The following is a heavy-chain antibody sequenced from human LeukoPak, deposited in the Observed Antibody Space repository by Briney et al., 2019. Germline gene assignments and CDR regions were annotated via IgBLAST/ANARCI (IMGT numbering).Heavy chain of an antibody. D-gene: IGHD1-26*01. CDR3: ARAPYSGSYDRSDAFDI. CDR2: INAGEGKT. CDR1: GYIFANYG. V-gene: IGHV1-3*01. J-gene: IGHJ3*02. Sequence: ASVKVSCKASGYIFANYGMHWARQAPGQGPEWMGWINAGEGKTKYLQKYQDRVTITRVTSASTPYMELSSLRSEDTAVYYCARAPYSGSYDRSDAFDIWGQGTMVTVSS.